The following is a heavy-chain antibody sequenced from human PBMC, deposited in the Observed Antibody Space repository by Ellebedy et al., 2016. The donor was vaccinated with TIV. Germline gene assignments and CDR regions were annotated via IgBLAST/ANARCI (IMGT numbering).Heavy chain of an antibody. J-gene: IGHJ4*02. V-gene: IGHV1-46*01. CDR2: INPSGGST. D-gene: IGHD3-10*01. CDR3: ARDGTYGMDV. CDR1: GGTFTSYA. Sequence: AASVKVSCKASGGTFTSYAISWVRQAPGQGLEWMGIINPSGGSTTYSAKFQGRVTMTRDRSTSTGYMELSSLRSEDTAVYYCARDGTYGMDVWGQGTLVTVSS.